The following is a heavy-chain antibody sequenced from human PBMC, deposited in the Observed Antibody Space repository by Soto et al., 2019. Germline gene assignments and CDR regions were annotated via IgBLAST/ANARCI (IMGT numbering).Heavy chain of an antibody. D-gene: IGHD3-3*02. CDR2: IYYSGTT. CDR1: GGSISSSNSY. J-gene: IGHJ2*01. CDR3: ARHLYISTGKWHFDL. Sequence: QLQLQESGPGLVKPSETLSLTCTVSGGSISSSNSYWGWIHQPPGKGLEWIGSIYYSGTTYYNPSLKSRVTISVDTSRNQFSLEVTSVTAADTAVYYCARHLYISTGKWHFDLWGRGTLVTVSS. V-gene: IGHV4-39*01.